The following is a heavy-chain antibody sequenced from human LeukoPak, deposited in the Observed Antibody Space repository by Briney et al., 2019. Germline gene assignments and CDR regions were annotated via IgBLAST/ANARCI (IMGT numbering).Heavy chain of an antibody. J-gene: IGHJ3*02. V-gene: IGHV4-34*12. Sequence: PSETLSLTCAVYSGSFSGYYWTWFRQPPGKGLEWIGSIFHSGSTYYNPSLKSRVTISVDTSKNQFSLKLSSVTAADTAVYYCARANYYDSSGYSRGAFDIWGQGTMVTVSS. CDR1: SGSFSGYY. CDR3: ARANYYDSSGYSRGAFDI. CDR2: IFHSGST. D-gene: IGHD3-22*01.